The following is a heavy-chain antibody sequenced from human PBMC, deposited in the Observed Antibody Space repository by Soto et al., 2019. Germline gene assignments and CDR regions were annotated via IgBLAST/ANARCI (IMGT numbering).Heavy chain of an antibody. D-gene: IGHD3-3*01. CDR1: DGSVSSGSYY. V-gene: IGHV4-61*01. J-gene: IGHJ4*02. CDR3: ARGQAFWTGYYRMPYYFDY. CDR2: LYYSGST. Sequence: SLTCTVSDGSVSSGSYYWSWIRQPPGKGLEYIGYLYYSGSTNYDPSLKSRVTISVDTPKNQFSLELTSVTAADTAVYYCARGQAFWTGYYRMPYYFDYWGQGTLVTVSS.